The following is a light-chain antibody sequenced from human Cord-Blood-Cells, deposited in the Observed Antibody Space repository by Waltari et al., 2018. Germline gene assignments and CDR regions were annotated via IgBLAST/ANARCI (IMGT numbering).Light chain of an antibody. CDR3: QQYNSYSYC. CDR1: QSISSW. CDR2: KAS. V-gene: IGKV1-5*03. J-gene: IGKJ2*03. Sequence: DIQMTQSPSTLSASVGDRVTITCRASQSISSWLAWYQQKPGTAPKLLIYKASSLESGVPSRFSGSGSGTEFTLTISSLQPDDFATYYCQQYNSYSYCFGQGTKLEIK.